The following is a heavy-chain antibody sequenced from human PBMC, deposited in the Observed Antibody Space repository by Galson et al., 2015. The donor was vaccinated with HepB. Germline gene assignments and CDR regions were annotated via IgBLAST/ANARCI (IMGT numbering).Heavy chain of an antibody. Sequence: SVKVSCKVSGYTLTELSMHWVRQAPGKGLEWMGGFDPEDGETIYAQKFQGRVTMTEDTSTDTAYMELSSLRSEDTAVYYCATVEVEQWLVGFDPWGQGTLVTVSS. CDR1: GYTLTELS. J-gene: IGHJ5*02. V-gene: IGHV1-24*01. CDR3: ATVEVEQWLVGFDP. CDR2: FDPEDGET. D-gene: IGHD6-19*01.